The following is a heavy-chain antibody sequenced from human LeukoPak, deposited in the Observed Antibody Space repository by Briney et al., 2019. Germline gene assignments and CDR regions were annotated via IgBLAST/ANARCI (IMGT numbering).Heavy chain of an antibody. D-gene: IGHD3-10*01. V-gene: IGHV1-2*02. CDR1: GSTFSGNY. CDR3: AREPSGSGGYDY. Sequence: GASVKVSCKASGSTFSGNYMHWVRQAPEQGLEWVAWISPNSGGTNYVQKFQGRVTVTRDTSISTDYMEISRLTSDDTALYYCAREPSGSGGYDYWGQGTLVTVSS. CDR2: ISPNSGGT. J-gene: IGHJ4*02.